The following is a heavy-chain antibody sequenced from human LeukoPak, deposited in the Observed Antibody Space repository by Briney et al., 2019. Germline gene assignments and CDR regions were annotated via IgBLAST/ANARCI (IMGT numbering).Heavy chain of an antibody. D-gene: IGHD3-3*01. J-gene: IGHJ4*02. CDR3: ARGYPQWSGKIDY. CDR1: GGSFSGYY. Sequence: SETLSLTCAVYGGSFSGYYWSWIRQPPGKGLEWIGEINPSGSTNYNPSLKSRVTISVDTSKNQFSLKLSSVTAADTAVYYCARGYPQWSGKIDYWGQGTLVTVSS. V-gene: IGHV4-34*01. CDR2: INPSGST.